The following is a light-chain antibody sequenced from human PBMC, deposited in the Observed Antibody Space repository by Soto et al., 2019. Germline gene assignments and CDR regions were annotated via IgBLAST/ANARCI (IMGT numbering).Light chain of an antibody. J-gene: IGLJ2*01. CDR1: SSDVGTYNL. CDR2: EVS. CDR3: CSYTSSDTVV. Sequence: QSVLTQPASVSGSPGQSITISCTGTSSDVGTYNLVSWYQQHPGEAPKLMIYEVSKRPSGVSNRFSGSKSGNTASLTISGLQAEDEADYYCCSYTSSDTVVFGGGTKLTVL. V-gene: IGLV2-23*02.